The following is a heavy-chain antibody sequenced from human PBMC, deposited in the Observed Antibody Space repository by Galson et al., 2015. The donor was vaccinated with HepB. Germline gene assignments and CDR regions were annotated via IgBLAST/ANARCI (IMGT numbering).Heavy chain of an antibody. J-gene: IGHJ4*02. CDR3: ARDWRPGGGEVVVLALFDY. CDR2: ISSSSKYR. Sequence: SLRLSCAVSGFTFSTYSMGWVRQAPGKGLEWVSSISSSSKYRYYADSVRGRFTISRDNAKNSLYLQMNGLRAEDTAMYYCARDWRPGGGEVVVLALFDYWGQGTLVTVSS. CDR1: GFTFSTYS. D-gene: IGHD3-22*01. V-gene: IGHV3-21*01.